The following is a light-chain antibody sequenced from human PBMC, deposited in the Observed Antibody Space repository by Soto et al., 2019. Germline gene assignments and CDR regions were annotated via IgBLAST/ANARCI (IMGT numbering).Light chain of an antibody. CDR2: GAS. CDR1: QSVSSSY. CDR3: QQYGSSQWT. J-gene: IGKJ1*01. V-gene: IGKV3-20*01. Sequence: EIVLTHSPATLSLSPGERATLSCSASQSVSSSYLAWYQQKPGQAPRLLIYGASSRATGIPDRFSGSGSGTDFTLTISRLEPEDFAVYYCQQYGSSQWTFGQGTKVDIK.